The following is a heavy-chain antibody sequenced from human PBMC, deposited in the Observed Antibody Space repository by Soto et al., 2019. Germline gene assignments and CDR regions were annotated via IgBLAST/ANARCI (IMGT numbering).Heavy chain of an antibody. CDR2: ITWNGHRV. Sequence: GGSLRRSCAASGFPFEGFGMHWGRQVPGKGLEWVSCITWNGHRVAYADSVNGRFTISRDNAKNSLYLQMNSLRTEDTALYYCAKEKIMGAQFEYYYYYGLDAWGQGTSVTVSS. J-gene: IGHJ6*02. CDR3: AKEKIMGAQFEYYYYYGLDA. V-gene: IGHV3-9*01. D-gene: IGHD1-26*01. CDR1: GFPFEGFG.